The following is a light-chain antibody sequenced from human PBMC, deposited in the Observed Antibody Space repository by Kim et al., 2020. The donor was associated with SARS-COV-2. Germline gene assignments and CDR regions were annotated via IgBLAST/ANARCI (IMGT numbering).Light chain of an antibody. CDR1: QPVGRN. Sequence: SGSPGERVTLSCRASQPVGRNLAWYQQKPGQAPRLLIYDASTGATGVPARFTGRGSGTEFILTISSLQSEVVAIYHCQQYSDKISFGQGTRLEIK. J-gene: IGKJ5*01. V-gene: IGKV3-15*01. CDR3: QQYSDKIS. CDR2: DAS.